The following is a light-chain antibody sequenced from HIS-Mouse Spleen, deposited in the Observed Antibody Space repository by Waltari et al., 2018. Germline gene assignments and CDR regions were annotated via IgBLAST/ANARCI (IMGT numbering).Light chain of an antibody. Sequence: SYELTPPPSVSVSPGQTARITCSGDALPKKYASLYQQKSGKAPVLVIHEDSKRPSGIPERVSGSSSGTMATLTISGAQVEDEADYYCYSTDSSGNHRVFGGGTKLTVL. V-gene: IGLV3-10*01. CDR3: YSTDSSGNHRV. CDR2: EDS. J-gene: IGLJ2*01. CDR1: ALPKKY.